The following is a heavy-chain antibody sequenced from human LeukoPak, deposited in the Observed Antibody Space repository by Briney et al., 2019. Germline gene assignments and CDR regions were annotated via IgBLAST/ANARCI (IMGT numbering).Heavy chain of an antibody. CDR2: INPNSGGT. Sequence: GASVKVSCKASGYTFTGYYMHWVRQAPGQGLEWMGWINPNSGGTNYAQKFQGRVTMTRDTSISTAYMELSRLRSDDTAVYYCARGSGSYYGGLWFDPWGQGTLVTVSS. CDR1: GYTFTGYY. D-gene: IGHD1-26*01. V-gene: IGHV1-2*02. J-gene: IGHJ5*02. CDR3: ARGSGSYYGGLWFDP.